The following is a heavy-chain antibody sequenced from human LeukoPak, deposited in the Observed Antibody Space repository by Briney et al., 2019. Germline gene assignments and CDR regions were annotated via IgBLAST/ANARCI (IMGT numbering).Heavy chain of an antibody. Sequence: GSLRLSCAASGFTFSSYWMHWVRQAPGKGLVWVSRINSDGSSTSYADSVKGRFTISRDNAKNTLYLQMNSLRAEDTAVYYCAREGMDSSGLDAFDIWGQGTMVTVSS. D-gene: IGHD3-22*01. CDR3: AREGMDSSGLDAFDI. J-gene: IGHJ3*02. CDR2: INSDGSST. CDR1: GFTFSSYW. V-gene: IGHV3-74*01.